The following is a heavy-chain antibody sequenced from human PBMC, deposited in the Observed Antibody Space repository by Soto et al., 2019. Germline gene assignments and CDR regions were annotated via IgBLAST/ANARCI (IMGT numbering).Heavy chain of an antibody. CDR1: GFTFSSYA. V-gene: IGHV3-23*01. CDR3: AKEGYERGDYGFDVNYYFDY. D-gene: IGHD4-17*01. Sequence: GGSLRLSCAASGFTFSSYAMSWVRQAPGKGLEWVSAISGSGGSTYYADSVKGRFTISRDNSKNTLYLQMNSLRAEDTAVYYCAKEGYERGDYGFDVNYYFDYWGQGTLVTVSS. J-gene: IGHJ4*02. CDR2: ISGSGGST.